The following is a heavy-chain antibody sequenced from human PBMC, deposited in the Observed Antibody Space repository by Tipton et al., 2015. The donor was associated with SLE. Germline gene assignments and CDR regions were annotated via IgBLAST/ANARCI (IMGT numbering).Heavy chain of an antibody. Sequence: TLSLTCTVSGGSIRSYYWSWIRQHPGKGLEWIGYIYYSGSTYYNPSLKSRVTISVDTSKNQFSLKLSSVTAADTAVYYCARDHGSSGDYWGQGTLVTVSS. V-gene: IGHV4-31*03. D-gene: IGHD1-26*01. CDR2: IYYSGST. J-gene: IGHJ4*02. CDR1: GGSIRSYY. CDR3: ARDHGSSGDY.